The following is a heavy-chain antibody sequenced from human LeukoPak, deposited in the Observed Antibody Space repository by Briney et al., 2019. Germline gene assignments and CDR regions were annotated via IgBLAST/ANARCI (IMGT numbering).Heavy chain of an antibody. Sequence: PGGSLRLSCAVSGLTLSNVWMNWVRQAPGKGLEWVGRIKSKTAGWTTDFAAPVKGRFSISRDDSQNMPYLQMNSLTSEDSAVYYCAQGSGQYYEYWGQGTLVTVSS. V-gene: IGHV3-15*07. J-gene: IGHJ4*02. CDR2: IKSKTAGWTT. D-gene: IGHD3-22*01. CDR1: GLTLSNVW. CDR3: AQGSGQYYEY.